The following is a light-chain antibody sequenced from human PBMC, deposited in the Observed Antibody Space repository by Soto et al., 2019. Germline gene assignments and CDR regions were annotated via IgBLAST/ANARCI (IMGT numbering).Light chain of an antibody. CDR3: KQYETFSGT. CDR2: DAS. Sequence: DIEMTQSPGTLSSSVGDTFTVTCRASQSVSGWLSGYQQKPGEPPTLLIYDASAFPPGVTSSLSGSGSGTTFTTLTASLQDADFVTYYCKQYETFSGTFGQGTKVDIK. CDR1: QSVSGW. J-gene: IGKJ1*01. V-gene: IGKV1-5*01.